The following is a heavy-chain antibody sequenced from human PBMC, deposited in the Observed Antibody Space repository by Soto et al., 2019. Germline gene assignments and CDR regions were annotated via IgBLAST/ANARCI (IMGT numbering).Heavy chain of an antibody. CDR1: GGSFTFSGYY. J-gene: IGHJ4*02. CDR2: INHIGTT. Sequence: SETLSLTCTVYGGSFTFSGYYWSWIRQPPGKGLEWIGEINHIGTTKYNPSLESRVTISLDTSKNPFSLDLTSVTAADTAVYYCVRGGILRLRFGDFDSWGRGTRVTFS. CDR3: VRGGILRLRFGDFDS. V-gene: IGHV4-34*01. D-gene: IGHD5-12*01.